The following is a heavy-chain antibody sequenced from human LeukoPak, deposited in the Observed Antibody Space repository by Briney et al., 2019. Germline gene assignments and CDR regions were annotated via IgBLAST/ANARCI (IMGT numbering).Heavy chain of an antibody. J-gene: IGHJ4*02. CDR1: GFTFSNYW. D-gene: IGHD3-16*01. Sequence: GGSLRLSCVASGFTFSNYWMLWVRQAPGKGLMWVSLISTDGKSTRYAESVKGRFTISRDNSKNTLYLQMNSLRAEDTAVYYCARGPGGRQPNYWGQGTLVTVSS. CDR3: ARGPGGRQPNY. CDR2: ISTDGKST. V-gene: IGHV3-74*01.